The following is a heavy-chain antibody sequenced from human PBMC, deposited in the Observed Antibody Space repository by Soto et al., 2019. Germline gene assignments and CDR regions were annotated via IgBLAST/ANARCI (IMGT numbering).Heavy chain of an antibody. V-gene: IGHV4-30-4*01. CDR1: GGSFSSADYY. Sequence: SETLSLTCTVSGGSFSSADYYWNWIRQPPGKGLEWIGHISYSGSTSYNPSLKSRVIISLDTSKNQFSLKLSSVTAADTAVYYCSRIPTLNGPAPFDSWGQGTLVTVSS. J-gene: IGHJ4*02. D-gene: IGHD2-8*01. CDR2: ISYSGST. CDR3: SRIPTLNGPAPFDS.